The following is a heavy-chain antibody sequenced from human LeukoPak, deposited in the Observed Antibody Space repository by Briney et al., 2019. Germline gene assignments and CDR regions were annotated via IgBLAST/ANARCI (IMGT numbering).Heavy chain of an antibody. D-gene: IGHD3-10*01. CDR2: ITGTGGST. CDR1: GFTFSSYA. J-gene: IGHJ4*02. V-gene: IGHV3-23*01. CDR3: AKDWGYALGTYYTY. Sequence: AGGSLRLSCAASGFTFSSYAMSWVRQVPGKGLEWVSTITGTGGSTYYADSVKGRFTISRDNSKNTLSLQMNSLRAEDTAVYYCAKDWGYALGTYYTYWGEGTLVTVSS.